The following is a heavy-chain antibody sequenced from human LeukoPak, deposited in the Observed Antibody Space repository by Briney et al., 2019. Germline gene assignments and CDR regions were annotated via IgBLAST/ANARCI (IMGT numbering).Heavy chain of an antibody. V-gene: IGHV4-59*12. Sequence: SETLSLTCTVSGGSISSYYWSWIRQPPGKGLEWIGSIYYSGSTYYNPSLKSRVTISVDTSKNQFSLKLSSVTAADTAVYYCARDRGYGGNSNYWGQGTLVTVSS. CDR1: GGSISSYY. CDR3: ARDRGYGGNSNY. J-gene: IGHJ4*02. D-gene: IGHD4-23*01. CDR2: IYYSGST.